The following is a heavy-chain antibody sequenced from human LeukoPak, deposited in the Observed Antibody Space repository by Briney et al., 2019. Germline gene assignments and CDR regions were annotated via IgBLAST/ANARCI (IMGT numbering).Heavy chain of an antibody. Sequence: GGSLRLSCAASGFTFSSYDMHWVRQPTGKGLEWVSAIGTDGDTYYSGSVKGRFTISRENAKNSLFLQMSSLRAGGTAVYYCAKEGDIAAGLDYWGQGTLVIVSS. CDR2: IGTDGDT. D-gene: IGHD6-13*01. J-gene: IGHJ4*02. CDR1: GFTFSSYD. V-gene: IGHV3-13*01. CDR3: AKEGDIAAGLDY.